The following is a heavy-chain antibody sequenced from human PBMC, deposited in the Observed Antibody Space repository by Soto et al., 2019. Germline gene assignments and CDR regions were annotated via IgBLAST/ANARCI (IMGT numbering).Heavy chain of an antibody. CDR3: ARDPHEFWTSYWFDP. CDR2: ISAYDGKT. V-gene: IGHV1-18*01. CDR1: GYTFNTYG. Sequence: GASVKVSCKTSGYTFNTYGINWVRQAPGQGLELMGWISAYDGKTTYAEKFQGRVTLTTDTSTSTAYMELRSLRSDDTAIYYCARDPHEFWTSYWFDPWSQGTPVTVSS. J-gene: IGHJ5*02. D-gene: IGHD3-3*01.